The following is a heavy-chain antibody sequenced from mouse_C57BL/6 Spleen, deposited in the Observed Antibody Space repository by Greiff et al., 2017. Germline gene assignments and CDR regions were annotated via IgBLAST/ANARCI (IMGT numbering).Heavy chain of an antibody. CDR1: GYTFTSYG. Sequence: VKLQESGAELARPGASVKLSCKASGYTFTSYGISWVKQRTGQGLEWIGEIYPRSGNTYYNEKVKGKATLTADKSSSTAYMELRSLTSEDSAVYFCARAPITTVVEDAMDYWGQGTSVTVSS. D-gene: IGHD1-1*01. V-gene: IGHV1-81*01. CDR3: ARAPITTVVEDAMDY. J-gene: IGHJ4*01. CDR2: IYPRSGNT.